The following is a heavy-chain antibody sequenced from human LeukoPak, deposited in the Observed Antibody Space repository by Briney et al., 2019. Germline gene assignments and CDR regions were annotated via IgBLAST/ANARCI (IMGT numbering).Heavy chain of an antibody. Sequence: AETLSLTCTVSGGSIRSSSYYWRWLLQPPGKGRGWNGSGYSSGRTYYYPSRTSRVTVSANTTENNFLLRLSSVTAADTAFYXXXXXIGGTTVHYWGHGMLVTVSS. CDR1: GGSIRSSSYY. CDR3: XXXIGGTTVHY. J-gene: IGHJ4*01. CDR2: GYSSGRT. D-gene: IGHD1-7*01. V-gene: IGHV4-39*06.